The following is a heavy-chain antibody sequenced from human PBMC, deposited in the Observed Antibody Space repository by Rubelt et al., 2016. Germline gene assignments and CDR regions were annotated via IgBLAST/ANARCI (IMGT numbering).Heavy chain of an antibody. J-gene: IGHJ4*02. CDR1: GGSISSSSYY. CDR3: GVGGSYQLLPGPD. Sequence: QLQLQESGPGLVKPSETLSLTCTVSGGSISSSSYYWGWIRQPPGKGLEWIGSIYYSGSTYYNPSLKSRVAISVDTSKNQLSLTLSSVTAADTAVYYCGVGGSYQLLPGPDWGQGTLVTVSS. V-gene: IGHV4-39*01. D-gene: IGHD2-2*01. CDR2: IYYSGST.